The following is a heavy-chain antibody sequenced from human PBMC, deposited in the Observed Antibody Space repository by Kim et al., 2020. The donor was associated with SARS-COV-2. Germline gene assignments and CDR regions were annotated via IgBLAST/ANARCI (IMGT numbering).Heavy chain of an antibody. D-gene: IGHD1-26*01. J-gene: IGHJ4*02. V-gene: IGHV3-9*01. Sequence: KGRFTISRDNAKNSLYLQMNSLRAEDTALYYCAKDARYSGSYYEGNPFDYWGQGTLVTVSS. CDR3: AKDARYSGSYYEGNPFDY.